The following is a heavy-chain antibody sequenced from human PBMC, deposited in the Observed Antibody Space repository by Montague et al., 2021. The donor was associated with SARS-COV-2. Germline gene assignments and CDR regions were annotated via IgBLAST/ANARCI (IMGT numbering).Heavy chain of an antibody. J-gene: IGHJ6*02. CDR2: IYYSGST. Sequence: SETLSLTCTVSGGSISNYYWSWIRQPPGRGLEWIGYIYYSGSTDYSPYLKSKVTISLDTSTTQFSLKVTSVTAADSAAYYCSRGGGYYNYGLDIWGQGTTVTVSS. CDR1: GGSISNYY. D-gene: IGHD3-22*01. CDR3: SRGGGYYNYGLDI. V-gene: IGHV4-59*01.